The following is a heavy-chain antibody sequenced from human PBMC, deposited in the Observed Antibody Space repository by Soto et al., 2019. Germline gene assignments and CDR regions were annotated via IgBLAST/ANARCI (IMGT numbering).Heavy chain of an antibody. CDR3: ARDLGDSSGYYYYYGMDV. Sequence: ASVKVSCKASGYTFNAYHIYWVRQAPGEGLEWMGIINPSGGSTSYAQKFQGRVTMTRDTSTSTVYMELSSLRSEDTAVYYCARDLGDSSGYYYYYGMDVWGQGTTVTVSS. J-gene: IGHJ6*02. D-gene: IGHD6-25*01. CDR1: GYTFNAYH. V-gene: IGHV1-46*02. CDR2: INPSGGST.